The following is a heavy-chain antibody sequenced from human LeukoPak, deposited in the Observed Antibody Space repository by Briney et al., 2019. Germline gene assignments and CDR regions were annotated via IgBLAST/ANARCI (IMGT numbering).Heavy chain of an antibody. CDR2: IYHSGST. CDR1: GYSISSGYY. Sequence: SETLSLTCTVSGYSISSGYYWGWIRQPPGKGLEWIGSIYHSGSTYCNPSLKSRVTISVDTSKNQFSLKLSSVTAADTAVYYCATGHYGSGSYHYWYFDLWGRGTLVTVSS. CDR3: ATGHYGSGSYHYWYFDL. D-gene: IGHD3-10*01. V-gene: IGHV4-38-2*02. J-gene: IGHJ2*01.